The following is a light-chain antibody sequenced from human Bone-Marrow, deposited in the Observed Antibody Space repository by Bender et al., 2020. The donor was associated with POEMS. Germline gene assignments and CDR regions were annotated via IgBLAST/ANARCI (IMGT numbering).Light chain of an antibody. V-gene: IGLV2-8*01. Sequence: QSALTQPPSASGSPGQSVTISCTGTSSDVGGYNYVSWYQQHPGKAPKLMIYDVSKRPSGVPDRFSGSKSGNTASLTVSGLQAEDEADYYCQSYDSSLSGSVFGGGTKLTVL. J-gene: IGLJ3*02. CDR3: QSYDSSLSGSV. CDR2: DVS. CDR1: SSDVGGYNY.